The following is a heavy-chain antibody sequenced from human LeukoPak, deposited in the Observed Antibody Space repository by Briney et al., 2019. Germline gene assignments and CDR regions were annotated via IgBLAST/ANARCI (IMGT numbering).Heavy chain of an antibody. D-gene: IGHD1-1*01. CDR3: AKSVESALTTNPYFDY. J-gene: IGHJ4*02. CDR1: GFTFSDYA. CDR2: ISGSGGST. V-gene: IGHV3-23*01. Sequence: PGGSLRLSCAASGFTFSDYAMSWVRQALGKGLKWVSVISGSGGSTYNVDPVKGRFTISRDNSKNTLYLQMNSLRAEDTAVYYCAKSVESALTTNPYFDYWGQGILVTVSS.